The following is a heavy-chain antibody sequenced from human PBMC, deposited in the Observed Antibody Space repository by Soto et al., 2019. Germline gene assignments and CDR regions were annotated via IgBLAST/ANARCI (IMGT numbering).Heavy chain of an antibody. CDR3: ARAPYCSGGSCYYYGMDV. V-gene: IGHV3-13*01. CDR2: IGTAGDT. CDR1: GFTFSSYD. J-gene: IGHJ6*02. Sequence: EVQLVESGGGLVQPGGSLRLSCAASGFTFSSYDMHWVRQATGKGLEWVSAIGTAGDTYYPGSVKGRFTISRENAKNSLYLQMNSLRAGDTAVYYCARAPYCSGGSCYYYGMDVWCQGTTVTVSS. D-gene: IGHD2-15*01.